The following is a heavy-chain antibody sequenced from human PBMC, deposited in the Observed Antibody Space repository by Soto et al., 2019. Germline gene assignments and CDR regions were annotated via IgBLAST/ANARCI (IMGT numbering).Heavy chain of an antibody. CDR3: ARQKYSSSWFYDY. V-gene: IGHV1-2*02. J-gene: IGHJ4*02. D-gene: IGHD6-13*01. CDR1: GYTFTGYY. Sequence: QVQLAQSGAEVKKPGASVKVSCKASGYTFTGYYIHWLRQAPGQGPEWMGWIDPNSGDTNYAQKFQGRVTMTRGSSISTAYMELSRLRSDDTAVYYCARQKYSSSWFYDYWGQGTLVTVSS. CDR2: IDPNSGDT.